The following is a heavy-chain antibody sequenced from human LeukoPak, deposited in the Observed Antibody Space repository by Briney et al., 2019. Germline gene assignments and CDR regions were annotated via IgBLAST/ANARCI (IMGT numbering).Heavy chain of an antibody. J-gene: IGHJ6*03. CDR3: ARERELRYYMDV. V-gene: IGHV3-21*01. D-gene: IGHD1-7*01. CDR1: GFTFSRYS. Sequence: GRSLRLSCTASGFTFSRYSMNWVRQAPGKGLEWVSYISTTSTYYADSMKGRFTISRDNAKNSLYLQMNSLRAEDTAVYYCARERELRYYMDVWGKGTTVTISS. CDR2: ISTTST.